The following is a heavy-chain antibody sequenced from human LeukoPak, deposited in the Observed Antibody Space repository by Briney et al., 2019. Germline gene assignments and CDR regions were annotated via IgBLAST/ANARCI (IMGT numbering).Heavy chain of an antibody. J-gene: IGHJ4*02. CDR1: GFTASRHA. CDR2: IWYDGSNK. V-gene: IGHV3-33*08. Sequence: GGSLRLSCAASGFTASRHAMHWVRQAPGKGLEWVAVIWYDGSNKDYADSVKGRFTVSRDNSRNTLFLQMNSLRVEDTAVYYCATDRATQYFDYWGQGTLVSVPS. CDR3: ATDRATQYFDY. D-gene: IGHD2-15*01.